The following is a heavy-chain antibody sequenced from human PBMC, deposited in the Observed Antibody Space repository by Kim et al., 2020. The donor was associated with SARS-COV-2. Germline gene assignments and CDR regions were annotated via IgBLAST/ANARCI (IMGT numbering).Heavy chain of an antibody. J-gene: IGHJ4*02. V-gene: IGHV1-24*01. CDR3: ATDSSGWSRFDY. Sequence: THAQKFQGRVTMTEDTSTDTAYMELSSLRSEDTAVYYCATDSSGWSRFDYWGQGTLVTVSS. D-gene: IGHD6-19*01.